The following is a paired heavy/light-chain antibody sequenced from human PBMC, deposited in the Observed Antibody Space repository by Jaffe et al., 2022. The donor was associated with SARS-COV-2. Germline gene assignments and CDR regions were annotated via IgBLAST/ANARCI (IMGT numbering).Heavy chain of an antibody. J-gene: IGHJ6*02. CDR2: IYYSGST. CDR1: GGSISSGDYY. V-gene: IGHV4-30-4*01. CDR3: ARAPGYGDYVGNRGYYYYYGMDV. D-gene: IGHD4-17*01. Sequence: QVQLQESGPGLVKPSQTLSLTCTVSGGSISSGDYYWSWIRQPPGKGLEWIGYIYYSGSTYYNPSLKSRVTISVDTSKNQFSLKLSSVTAADTAVYYCARAPGYGDYVGNRGYYYYYGMDVWGQGTTVTVSS.
Light chain of an antibody. J-gene: IGKJ5*01. V-gene: IGKV1-39*01. Sequence: DIQMTQSPSSLSASVGDRVTITCRASQSISSYLNWYQQKPGKAPKLLIYAASSLQSGVPSRFSGSGSGTDFTLTISSLQPEDFATYYCQQSYSTSITFGQGTRLEIK. CDR3: QQSYSTSIT. CDR1: QSISSY. CDR2: AAS.